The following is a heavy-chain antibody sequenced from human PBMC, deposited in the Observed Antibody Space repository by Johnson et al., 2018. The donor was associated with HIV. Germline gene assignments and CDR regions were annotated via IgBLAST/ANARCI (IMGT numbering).Heavy chain of an antibody. Sequence: QVQLVESGGGVVQPGRSLRLSCEASGFTFSSYGMHWVRQAPGKGLEWVAVISYDGSNKYYADSVKGRFTISRDNSKNTMYLQMNSLKTEDTAVYYCTRDPNIFGVFIIPRDAFDIWGQGTMVTVSS. J-gene: IGHJ3*02. CDR3: TRDPNIFGVFIIPRDAFDI. CDR2: ISYDGSNK. D-gene: IGHD3-3*01. CDR1: GFTFSSYG. V-gene: IGHV3-30*19.